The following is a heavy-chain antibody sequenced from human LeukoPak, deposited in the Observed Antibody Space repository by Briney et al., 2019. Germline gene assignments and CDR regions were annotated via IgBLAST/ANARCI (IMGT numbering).Heavy chain of an antibody. CDR2: IYTSGST. D-gene: IGHD2-15*01. CDR3: ARLTIGIYYYYYRDV. J-gene: IGHJ6*03. CDR1: GGSISSYY. Sequence: PSETLSLTCTVSGGSISSYYWSWLRQPAGTGLEGIGRIYTSGSTNYNPSLKSRVTLSVDTSKNQFSLKLRSVTAADTAVYYCARLTIGIYYYYYRDVWGKGTTVTVSS. V-gene: IGHV4-4*07.